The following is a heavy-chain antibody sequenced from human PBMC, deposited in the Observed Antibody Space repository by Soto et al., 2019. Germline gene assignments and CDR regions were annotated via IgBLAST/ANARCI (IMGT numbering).Heavy chain of an antibody. J-gene: IGHJ4*02. Sequence: ASVKVSCKTSGYTFSGHYIHWVRQAPQQGPEWMGEIGPESGATRYAEKFRGRVTMTMDTSITTVYMELRNLSPDDTAVYYCGRGRSGQIVIFYWGQGTPVTVSS. CDR3: GRGRSGQIVIFY. V-gene: IGHV1-2*02. D-gene: IGHD1-26*01. CDR2: IGPESGAT. CDR1: GYTFSGHY.